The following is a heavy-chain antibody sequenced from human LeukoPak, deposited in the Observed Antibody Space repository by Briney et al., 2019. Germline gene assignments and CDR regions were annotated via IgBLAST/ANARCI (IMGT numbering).Heavy chain of an antibody. V-gene: IGHV3-7*01. Sequence: GGSLRLSCAASGFTFSLYWMTWVRQAPGKGLEWVAQINQDGSEEYYMDSVKDRFTSARDNAKNSVFLQMNSLRAEDTAVYYCVRDGGVSGYDLLDYWGQGNLVTVSS. CDR3: VRDGGVSGYDLLDY. J-gene: IGHJ4*02. CDR2: INQDGSEE. CDR1: GFTFSLYW. D-gene: IGHD5-12*01.